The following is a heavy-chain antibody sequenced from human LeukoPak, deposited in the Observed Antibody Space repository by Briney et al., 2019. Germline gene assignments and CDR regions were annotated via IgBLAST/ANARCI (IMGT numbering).Heavy chain of an antibody. V-gene: IGHV4-34*01. J-gene: IGHJ4*02. CDR2: INHSGST. Sequence: SETLSLTCAVYGGSFSGYYWSWIRQPPGKGLEWIGEINHSGSTNYNPSLKSRVTISVDTSKNQFSLKLSSVTAADTAVYYCARDMITFGGVIVPLGYWGQGTLVTVSS. D-gene: IGHD3-16*02. CDR3: ARDMITFGGVIVPLGY. CDR1: GGSFSGYY.